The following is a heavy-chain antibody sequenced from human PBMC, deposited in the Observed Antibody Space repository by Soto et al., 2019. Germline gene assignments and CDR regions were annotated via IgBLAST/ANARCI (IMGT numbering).Heavy chain of an antibody. V-gene: IGHV3-11*01. CDR2: ISSSDNII. CDR3: ARDRGYYDSSGYFDY. J-gene: IGHJ4*02. Sequence: GGSLRLSCAASGFIFSDYYMSWIRQAPGKGLEWISYISSSDNIIYYADSVKGRFTISRDNAKNSLYLQMNSMRAEDTAVYYCARDRGYYDSSGYFDYWGQGTLVTVSS. D-gene: IGHD3-22*01. CDR1: GFIFSDYY.